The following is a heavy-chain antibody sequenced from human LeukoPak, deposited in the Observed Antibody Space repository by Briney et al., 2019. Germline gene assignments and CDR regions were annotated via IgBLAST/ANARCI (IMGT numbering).Heavy chain of an antibody. CDR3: ARGYDSSAHDY. CDR2: INHSGST. J-gene: IGHJ4*02. V-gene: IGHV4-34*01. D-gene: IGHD3-22*01. Sequence: SETLSLTCTVSGASISSYYWSWIRQPPGKGLEWIGEINHSGSTNYNPSLKSRVTISVDTSKNQFSLKLSSVTAADTAVYYCARGYDSSAHDYWGQGTLVTVSS. CDR1: GASISSYY.